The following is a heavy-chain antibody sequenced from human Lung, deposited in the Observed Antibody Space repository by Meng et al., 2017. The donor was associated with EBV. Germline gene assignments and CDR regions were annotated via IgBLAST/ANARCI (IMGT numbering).Heavy chain of an antibody. CDR3: ARAPGNWNFDS. Sequence: QGKLPESGPGLEKPSGPLSLTCTVSSASISSNNYWTWVRQSPGKGLEWIGEIYHNENTNYNPSLMSRVTMSLDKSKNHFSLNLRSVTAADTAVYFCARAPGNWNFDSWGQGTLVTVSS. V-gene: IGHV4-4*02. CDR2: IYHNENT. J-gene: IGHJ4*02. D-gene: IGHD1-20*01. CDR1: SASISSNNY.